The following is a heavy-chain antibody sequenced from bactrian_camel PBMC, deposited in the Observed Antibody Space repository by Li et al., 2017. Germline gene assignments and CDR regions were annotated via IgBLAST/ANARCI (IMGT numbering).Heavy chain of an antibody. D-gene: IGHD6*01. Sequence: VQLVESGGGSVQAGGSLTVACVASGDTHMSSFCMAWFRQIPGNEREGVASIAQDGRATYADYLEGRFTISKDNAKDTLYLQMNSLKPEDTAMYYCAAVRYGVTWYPLCRARSADFGYWGQGTQVTVS. V-gene: IGHV3S6*01. CDR3: AAVRYGVTWYPLCRARSADFGY. CDR1: GDTHMSSFC. J-gene: IGHJ6*01. CDR2: IAQDGRAT.